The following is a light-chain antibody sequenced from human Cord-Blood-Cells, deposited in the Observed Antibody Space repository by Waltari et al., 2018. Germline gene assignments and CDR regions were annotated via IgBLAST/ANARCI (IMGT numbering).Light chain of an antibody. J-gene: IGLJ2*01. CDR3: NSYTSSSTLV. CDR2: DVS. Sequence: QSALTQPASVSGSPGQSITISCTGTSSDVGGYNYVSWYQQHPGKAPKLMFYDVSNRPAGASNRSSGSKSCKTASVTISGLQAEDEADYYCNSYTSSSTLVFGGGTKLT. V-gene: IGLV2-14*01. CDR1: SSDVGGYNY.